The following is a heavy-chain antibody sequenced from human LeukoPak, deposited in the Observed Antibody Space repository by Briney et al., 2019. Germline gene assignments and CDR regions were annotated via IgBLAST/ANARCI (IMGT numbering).Heavy chain of an antibody. V-gene: IGHV3-53*01. Sequence: QSSETLSLTCSVSGGSISGAYYWSWVRQAPGKGLEWVSVIYSGGSTYYADSVKGRFTISRDNSKNTLYLQMNSLRAEDTAVYYCANTITRGIDYWGQGTLVTVSS. CDR1: GGSISGAYY. D-gene: IGHD1-14*01. J-gene: IGHJ4*02. CDR2: IYSGGST. CDR3: ANTITRGIDY.